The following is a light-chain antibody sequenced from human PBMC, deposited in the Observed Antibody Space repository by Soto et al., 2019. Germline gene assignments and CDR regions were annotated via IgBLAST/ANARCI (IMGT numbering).Light chain of an antibody. CDR1: QTISSW. CDR3: QHYNSYSEA. CDR2: KAS. V-gene: IGKV1-5*03. J-gene: IGKJ1*01. Sequence: DIQMTQSPSTLSGSVGDRVTITCRASQTISSWLAWYQQKPGKASKLLIYKASTLKSGVPSRFSGSGSGTELTLTISSLQPDDFATYYCQHYNSYSEAFGQGTKVDIK.